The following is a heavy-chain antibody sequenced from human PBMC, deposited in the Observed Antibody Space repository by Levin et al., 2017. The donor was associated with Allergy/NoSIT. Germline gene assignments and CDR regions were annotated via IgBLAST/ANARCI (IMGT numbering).Heavy chain of an antibody. J-gene: IGHJ6*02. D-gene: IGHD6-13*01. CDR1: GGSISSYY. CDR3: ARGVAAAGTYYDYGMDV. V-gene: IGHV4-59*08. CDR2: IYYSGST. Sequence: SQTLSLTCTVSGGSISSYYWSWIRQPPGKGLEWIGYIYYSGSTNYNPSLKSRVTISVDTSKNQFSLKLSSVTAADTAVYYCARGVAAAGTYYDYGMDVWGQGTTVTVSS.